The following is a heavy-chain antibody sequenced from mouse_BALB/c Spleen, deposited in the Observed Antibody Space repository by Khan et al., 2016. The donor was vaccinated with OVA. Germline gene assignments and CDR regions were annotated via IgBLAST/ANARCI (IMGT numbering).Heavy chain of an antibody. Sequence: DXQLQESGPGLVKPSQSLSLTCTVTGYSITSGYAWNWIRQFPGNKLEWMGYISYSGSTSYNPSLRRRISITRDTSKNQFFLQLNSVTTEDTATYYCARKNYYGYAMDYWGQGTSVTVSS. D-gene: IGHD1-1*01. V-gene: IGHV3-2*02. J-gene: IGHJ4*01. CDR3: ARKNYYGYAMDY. CDR1: GYSITSGYA. CDR2: ISYSGST.